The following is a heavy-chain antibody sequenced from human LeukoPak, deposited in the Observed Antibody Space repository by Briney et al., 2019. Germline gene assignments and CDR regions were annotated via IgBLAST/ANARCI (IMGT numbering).Heavy chain of an antibody. J-gene: IGHJ4*02. D-gene: IGHD5-12*01. V-gene: IGHV4-38-2*02. CDR2: IYHSGST. CDR3: AKDGAWLRFDD. Sequence: SETLSLTCAVSGGSISSGYYWGWIRQPPGKGPEWIGSIYHSGSTYYNPSLESRVTISVDTSKNQFSLKLSSVTAADTAVYYCAKDGAWLRFDDWGQGILVTVSS. CDR1: GGSISSGYY.